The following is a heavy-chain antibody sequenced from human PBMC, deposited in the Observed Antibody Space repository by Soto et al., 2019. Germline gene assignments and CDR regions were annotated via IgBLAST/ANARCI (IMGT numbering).Heavy chain of an antibody. J-gene: IGHJ3*02. CDR2: ITTSSDV. V-gene: IGHV3-21*01. Sequence: DVQLVESGGGLVKPGGSLRLSCAASGFTFSRYSMTWFRQTPGKGLEWVSSITTSSDVYYADSLKGRFTISRDNAKNSLYLQMNSLRAEDTAVYYCATDYYFDTSARIGAFAIGGQGTMVTVSS. CDR3: ATDYYFDTSARIGAFAI. CDR1: GFTFSRYS. D-gene: IGHD3-22*01.